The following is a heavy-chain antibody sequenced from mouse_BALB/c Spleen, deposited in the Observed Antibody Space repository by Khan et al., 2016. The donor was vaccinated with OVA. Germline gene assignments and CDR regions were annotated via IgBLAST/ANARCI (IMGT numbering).Heavy chain of an antibody. V-gene: IGHV1-4*01. CDR3: VRDGAYHRNDGWFAY. J-gene: IGHJ3*01. CDR1: GYTFTNYT. CDR2: INPSNGYT. D-gene: IGHD2-14*01. Sequence: VQLQQSGAELARPGASVKMSCKASGYTFTNYTIHWIKKRPGQGLEWIGYINPSNGYTNYNQKFKDKATLTTDKSSTTAYLQLSSLTSDDSAVXNCVRDGAYHRNDGWFAYWGQGTLVTVSA.